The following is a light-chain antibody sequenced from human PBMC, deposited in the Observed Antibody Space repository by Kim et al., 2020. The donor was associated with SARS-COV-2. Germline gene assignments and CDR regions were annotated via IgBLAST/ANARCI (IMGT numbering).Light chain of an antibody. CDR3: LQHRTDPLT. J-gene: IGKJ5*01. CDR2: GAS. CDR1: QDIGND. V-gene: IGKV1-17*01. Sequence: ATVRNRVTNTCRASQDIGNDLGWYQQNPGRAPKRLIYGASSLQSGVPSRFSGSGSETEFTLTINSLQPEDFATYFCLQHRTDPLTFGQGTRLEIK.